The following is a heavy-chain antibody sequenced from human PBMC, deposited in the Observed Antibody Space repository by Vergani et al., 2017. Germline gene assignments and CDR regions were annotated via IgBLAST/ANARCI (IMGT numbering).Heavy chain of an antibody. CDR1: GYTFTGYY. J-gene: IGHJ6*02. CDR2: INPNSGGT. V-gene: IGHV1-2*02. D-gene: IGHD6-13*01. Sequence: QVQLVQSGAEVKKPGASVKVSCKASGYTFTGYYMHWVRQAPGQGLEWMGWINPNSGGTNYAQKFQGRVTMTRDTSISTAYMEPSRLRSDDTAVYYCARGHTSSVRIAAAGTFERYYYGMDVWGQGTTVTVSS. CDR3: ARGHTSSVRIAAAGTFERYYYGMDV.